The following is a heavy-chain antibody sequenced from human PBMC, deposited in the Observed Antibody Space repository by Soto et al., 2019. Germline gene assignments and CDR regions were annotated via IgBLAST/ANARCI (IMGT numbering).Heavy chain of an antibody. D-gene: IGHD6-13*01. CDR2: IWYDGSNK. CDR1: GFTFSSYG. Sequence: QVQLVESGGGVVQPGRSLRLSCAASGFTFSSYGMHWVRQAPGKGLEWVAVIWYDGSNKYYADSVKGRFTISRDNSKNTLYLQWNSLRAEDTAVYYCARVWYGSSWSYGMDVWGQGTTVTVSS. J-gene: IGHJ6*02. V-gene: IGHV3-33*01. CDR3: ARVWYGSSWSYGMDV.